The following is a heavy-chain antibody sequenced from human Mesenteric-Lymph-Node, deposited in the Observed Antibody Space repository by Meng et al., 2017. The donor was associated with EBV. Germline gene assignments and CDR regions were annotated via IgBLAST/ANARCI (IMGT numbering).Heavy chain of an antibody. CDR1: GGSIISPNW. CDR2: ISDSGDT. Sequence: LGAGPGLVMPSGHLSLPRPAVGGSIISPNWWSWGRQPPGKGLEWIGEISDSGDTNYKPSLKSRVTISVDKSKNQFSLRLNSVTAADTAVYYCARAIHRRAGPSFNYYDLDVWGQGTTVTVFS. CDR3: ARAIHRRAGPSFNYYDLDV. D-gene: IGHD6-19*01. V-gene: IGHV4-4*02. J-gene: IGHJ6*02.